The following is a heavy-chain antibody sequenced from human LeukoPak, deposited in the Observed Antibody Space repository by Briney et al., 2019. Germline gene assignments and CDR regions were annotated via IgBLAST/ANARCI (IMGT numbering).Heavy chain of an antibody. CDR1: GFTFSSYW. D-gene: IGHD3-10*01. CDR3: ARDRDYYYMDV. Sequence: PGGSLRLSCAASGFTFSSYWMSWVRQAPGKGLEWVANIKQDGSEKYYVDSVKGRFTSSRDNAKNSLYLQMNSLRAEDTAVYYCARDRDYYYMDVWGKGTTVTVSS. J-gene: IGHJ6*03. V-gene: IGHV3-7*01. CDR2: IKQDGSEK.